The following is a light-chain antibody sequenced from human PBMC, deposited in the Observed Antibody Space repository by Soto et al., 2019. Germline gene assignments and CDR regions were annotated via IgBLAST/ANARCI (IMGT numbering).Light chain of an antibody. CDR2: GAS. V-gene: IGKV3-15*01. Sequence: EIVMTQSPATLSVSPGERATLSCRASQSVSSNLAWYQQKPGQAPRLLIYGASTRATGIPARFSGSGSGTEFTLTISSLQSEDFAVYYCQQYGASVTFGPGTKVDLK. J-gene: IGKJ3*01. CDR1: QSVSSN. CDR3: QQYGASVT.